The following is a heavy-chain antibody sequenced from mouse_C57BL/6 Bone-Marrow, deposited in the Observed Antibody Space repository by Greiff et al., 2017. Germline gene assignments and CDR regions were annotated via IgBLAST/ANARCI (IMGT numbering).Heavy chain of an antibody. J-gene: IGHJ3*01. V-gene: IGHV1-42*01. CDR3: AREGAPDWFPY. Sequence: VHVKQSGPELVMPGASVKISCKASGYSFTGYYMNWVKQSPEKSLEWIGEINPSTGGTTYNQKFKAKATLTVDKSSSTAYMQLKSLTSEDSAVYYCAREGAPDWFPYWGQGALVTVSA. CDR2: INPSTGGT. CDR1: GYSFTGYY.